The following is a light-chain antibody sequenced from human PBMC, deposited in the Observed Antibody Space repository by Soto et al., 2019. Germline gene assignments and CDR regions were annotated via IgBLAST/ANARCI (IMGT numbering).Light chain of an antibody. CDR1: SSNIASNT. J-gene: IGLJ1*01. CDR2: SND. Sequence: QSVLTQPPSASGTPGQRVTVSCSGSSSNIASNTVNWYQQLPGTAPKLLIYSNDQRPSGVPDGFSASKSGTSASLAISGLQSEDEADYYCASWDDSLNGHVFGTGTKVT. CDR3: ASWDDSLNGHV. V-gene: IGLV1-44*01.